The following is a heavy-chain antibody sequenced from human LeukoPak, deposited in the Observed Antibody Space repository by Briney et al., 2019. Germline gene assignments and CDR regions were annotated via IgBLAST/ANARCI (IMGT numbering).Heavy chain of an antibody. CDR1: GGSISNYY. CDR2: IYYSGST. V-gene: IGHV4-59*08. CDR3: ARAGITMVRGPYRGAFDI. J-gene: IGHJ3*02. Sequence: SETLSLACTVSGGSISNYYWSWIRQPPGKGLEWIGYIYYSGSTNYNPSLKSRVTISVDKSKNQFSLKLSSVTAADTAVYYCARAGITMVRGPYRGAFDIWGQGTMVTVSS. D-gene: IGHD3-10*01.